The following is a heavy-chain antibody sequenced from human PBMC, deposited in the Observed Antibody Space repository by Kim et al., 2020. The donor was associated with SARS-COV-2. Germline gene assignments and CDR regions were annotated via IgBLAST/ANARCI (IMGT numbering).Heavy chain of an antibody. CDR3: ARVPVGSSSWYYFDY. Sequence: GGSLRLSCAASGFTFSDYYMSWIRQAPGKGLEWLSYISSSGTYTKYADSLKGRFTISRDNAKNSLYLQINSLRADDAAMYYCARVPVGSSSWYYFDYWGQGTLVTVSS. CDR1: GFTFSDYY. D-gene: IGHD6-13*01. CDR2: ISSSGTYT. V-gene: IGHV3-11*05. J-gene: IGHJ4*02.